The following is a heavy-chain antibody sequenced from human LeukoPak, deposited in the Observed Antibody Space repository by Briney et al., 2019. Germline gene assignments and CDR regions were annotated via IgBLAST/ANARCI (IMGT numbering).Heavy chain of an antibody. J-gene: IGHJ4*02. V-gene: IGHV4-59*12. CDR2: IHYSGST. CDR1: GGAISGYY. D-gene: IGHD2-15*01. CDR3: ARLGFCSGGRCLNDY. Sequence: PSETLSLTCTVSGGAISGYYWNWIRQPPGKGLEWIGHIHYSGSTNYNPSLRSRVTILVDTSKNRFSLELTSVTAADTAVYYCARLGFCSGGRCLNDYWGQGTLVTVSS.